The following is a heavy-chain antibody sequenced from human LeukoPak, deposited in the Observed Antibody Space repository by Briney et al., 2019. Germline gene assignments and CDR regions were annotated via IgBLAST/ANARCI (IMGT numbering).Heavy chain of an antibody. CDR1: GFTFSSYG. V-gene: IGHV3-30*18. CDR3: AKDGYYYYGSGSYYLGGGADY. CDR2: ISYDGSNK. D-gene: IGHD3-10*01. Sequence: GGSLRLPCAASGFTFSSYGMHWVRQAPGKGLEWVAVISYDGSNKYYADSEKGRFTISRDNSKNTLYLQMNSLRAEDTAIYYCAKDGYYYYGSGSYYLGGGADYWGQGTLVSVSS. J-gene: IGHJ4*02.